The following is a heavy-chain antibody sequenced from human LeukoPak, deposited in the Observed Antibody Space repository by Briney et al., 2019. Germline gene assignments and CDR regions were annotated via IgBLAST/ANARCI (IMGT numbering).Heavy chain of an antibody. CDR3: ARHQPRYGSGSYRFDY. Sequence: SETLSLTCSVSGGSISSGPYFWSWIRQSPGQGLEWIGYIYYSGSTNYNPSLKSRVTISVDTSKSQFSLKLSSVTAADTAVYYCARHQPRYGSGSYRFDYWGQGTLVTVSS. D-gene: IGHD3-10*01. J-gene: IGHJ4*02. V-gene: IGHV4-59*08. CDR1: GGSISSGPYF. CDR2: IYYSGST.